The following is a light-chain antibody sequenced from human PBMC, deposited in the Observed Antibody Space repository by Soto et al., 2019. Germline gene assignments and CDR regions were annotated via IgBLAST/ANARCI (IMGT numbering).Light chain of an antibody. CDR2: SNN. CDR1: SSNIGSNT. J-gene: IGLJ2*01. V-gene: IGLV1-44*01. CDR3: AAWDDSLNGHVV. Sequence: QSVLTQPPSASGTPGQRVTISCSGGSSNIGSNTVNWYQQLPRTAPKLLIYSNNQRPSGVPDRFSGSKSGTSASLAISGLQSEDEADYYCAAWDDSLNGHVVFGGGTKVTVL.